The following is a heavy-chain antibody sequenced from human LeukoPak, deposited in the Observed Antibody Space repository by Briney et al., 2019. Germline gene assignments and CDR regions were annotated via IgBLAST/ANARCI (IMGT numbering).Heavy chain of an antibody. D-gene: IGHD1-20*01. CDR1: GGSVSSGSYY. Sequence: SETLSLTCTVSGGSVSSGSYYWSWIRQPPGKGLEWIGYIYYSGSTNYNPSLKSRVTISVDTSKNQFPLKLSSVTAADTAVYYCARVDITGTRFGGAFDIWGQGTMVTVSS. CDR3: ARVDITGTRFGGAFDI. V-gene: IGHV4-61*01. J-gene: IGHJ3*02. CDR2: IYYSGST.